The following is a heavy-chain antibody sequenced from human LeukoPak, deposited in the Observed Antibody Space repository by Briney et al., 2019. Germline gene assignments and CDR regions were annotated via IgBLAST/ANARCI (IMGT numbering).Heavy chain of an antibody. CDR3: ARVTYYYDSSGYCLLY. CDR1: GYTFTGYY. V-gene: IGHV1-2*02. CDR2: INPNSGGT. Sequence: ASVKVSCKASGYTFTGYYMHWVRQAPGQGLEWMGWINPNSGGTNYAQKFQGRVTMTRDTSISTAYMELSRLRSDDTDVYYCARVTYYYDSSGYCLLYWGQGTLVTVSS. D-gene: IGHD3-22*01. J-gene: IGHJ4*02.